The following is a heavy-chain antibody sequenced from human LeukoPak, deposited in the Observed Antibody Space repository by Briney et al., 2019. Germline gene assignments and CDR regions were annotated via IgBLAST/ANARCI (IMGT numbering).Heavy chain of an antibody. CDR1: GFTFSSYA. V-gene: IGHV3-23*01. CDR2: ISGSGGST. CDR3: AKDHGMVRGVITSFDY. D-gene: IGHD3-10*01. J-gene: IGHJ4*02. Sequence: SGGSLRLSCAASGFTFSSYAMSWVRQAPGKGLEWVSAISGSGGSTYYADSVKGRFTISRDSSKNTLYLQMNSLRAEDTAVYYCAKDHGMVRGVITSFDYWGQGTLVTVSS.